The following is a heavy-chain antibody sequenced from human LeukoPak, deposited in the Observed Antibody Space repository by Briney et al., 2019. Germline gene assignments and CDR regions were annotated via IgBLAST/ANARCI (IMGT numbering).Heavy chain of an antibody. D-gene: IGHD3-22*01. CDR3: ARDGLYDSSGYYMDS. J-gene: IGHJ4*02. CDR1: GGAISSYY. V-gene: IGHV4-59*01. CDR2: IYYSGGT. Sequence: SETLSLTCTVFGGAISSYYWSWIRQPPGKGLEWIGYIYYSGGTKYNPSLMSRVTISVDRAQNQFSLSLSSVTAADTAVYYCARDGLYDSSGYYMDSWGQGTLVIVSS.